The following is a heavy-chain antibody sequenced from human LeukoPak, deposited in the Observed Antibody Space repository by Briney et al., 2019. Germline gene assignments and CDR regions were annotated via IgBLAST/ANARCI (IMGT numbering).Heavy chain of an antibody. CDR1: GFTFSSYW. D-gene: IGHD6-13*01. CDR3: ARWDSSSWYDGYYYYYYYMDV. CDR2: IKQDGSEK. V-gene: IGHV3-7*01. J-gene: IGHJ6*03. Sequence: GGSLRLSCAASGFTFSSYWMSWVRQAPGKGLEWVANIKQDGSEKYYVDSVKGRFTISRDNAKNSLYLQMNSLRAEDTAVYYCARWDSSSWYDGYYYYYYYMDVWGKGTTVTVSS.